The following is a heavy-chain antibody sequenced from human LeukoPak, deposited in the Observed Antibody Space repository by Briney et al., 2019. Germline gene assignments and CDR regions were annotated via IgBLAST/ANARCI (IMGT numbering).Heavy chain of an antibody. D-gene: IGHD3-10*01. J-gene: IGHJ4*02. CDR1: GFTFSSYS. V-gene: IGHV3-21*04. Sequence: PGGSLRLSCAASGFTFSSYSMNWVRQAPGKGLEWVSSISSSSSYIYYADSVKGRFTISRDNAKNSLYLQMNSLRAEDTALYYCARVGVRGVISYYYFDYWGQGTLVTVSS. CDR3: ARVGVRGVISYYYFDY. CDR2: ISSSSSYI.